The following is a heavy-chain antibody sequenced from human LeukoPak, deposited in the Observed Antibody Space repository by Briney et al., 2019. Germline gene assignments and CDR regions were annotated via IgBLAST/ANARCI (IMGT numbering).Heavy chain of an antibody. CDR2: IYSGGST. V-gene: IGHV3-23*03. CDR3: AKDLGIDY. D-gene: IGHD6-13*01. Sequence: PGGSLRLSCAASGFTFSNFAMSWVRQAPGKGLEWVSVIYSGGSTYYADSVKGRFTISRHNSKNTLYLQMNSLRAEDTAVYYCAKDLGIDYWGQGTLVTVSS. J-gene: IGHJ4*02. CDR1: GFTFSNFA.